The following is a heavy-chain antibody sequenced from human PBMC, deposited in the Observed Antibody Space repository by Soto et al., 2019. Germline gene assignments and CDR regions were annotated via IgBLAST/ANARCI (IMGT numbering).Heavy chain of an antibody. CDR3: ATRSGGGGAFDF. D-gene: IGHD3-10*01. J-gene: IGHJ3*01. V-gene: IGHV3-48*03. CDR1: GFTFYTYE. Sequence: EVQLVESGGGLVQPGGSLRLSCAASGFTFYTYEMNWVRQAPGKGLEWVSYISSSGSTTYYADSVKGRFTISRDNAKNSLYLQMNSLGPEDTAIYYCATRSGGGGAFDFWGQGTMVTVSS. CDR2: ISSSGSTT.